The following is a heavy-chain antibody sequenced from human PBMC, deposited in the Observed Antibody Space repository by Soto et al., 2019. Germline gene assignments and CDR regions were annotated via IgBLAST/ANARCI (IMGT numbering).Heavy chain of an antibody. CDR1: GGSISSYY. Sequence: SETLSLTCTVSGGSISSYYWSWIRQPPGKGLEWIGYIYYSGSTNYNPSLKSRVTISVATSKNQFSLKLSSVTAADTAVYYCARGDCSGGSCYLEPDAFDIWGQETMVTVSS. V-gene: IGHV4-59*01. J-gene: IGHJ3*02. CDR3: ARGDCSGGSCYLEPDAFDI. D-gene: IGHD2-15*01. CDR2: IYYSGST.